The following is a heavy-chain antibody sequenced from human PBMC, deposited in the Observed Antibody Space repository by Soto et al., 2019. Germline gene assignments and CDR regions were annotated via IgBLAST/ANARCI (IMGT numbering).Heavy chain of an antibody. CDR1: GFTFSSYA. CDR3: ARDLPMVRGVIDYYGMDV. CDR2: ISYDGSNK. D-gene: IGHD3-10*01. J-gene: IGHJ6*02. Sequence: GGSLSLSCAASGFTFSSYAMHWVRQAPGKGLEWVAVISYDGSNKYYADSVKGRFTISRDNSKNTLYLQMNSLRAEDTAVYYCARDLPMVRGVIDYYGMDVWGQGTTVTVSS. V-gene: IGHV3-30-3*01.